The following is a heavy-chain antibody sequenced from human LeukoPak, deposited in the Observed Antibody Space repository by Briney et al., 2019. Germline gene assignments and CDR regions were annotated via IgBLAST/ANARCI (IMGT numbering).Heavy chain of an antibody. J-gene: IGHJ5*02. CDR3: ASIPGWFDP. Sequence: GGSLRLSCTASGFFFSSYAFHWIRQAPGKGLEWVSYISSSSSTIYYADSVKGRFTISRDNAKNSLYLQMNSLRAEDTAVYYCASIPGWFDPWGQGTLVTVSS. CDR2: ISSSSSTI. D-gene: IGHD2-21*01. V-gene: IGHV3-48*01. CDR1: GFFFSSYA.